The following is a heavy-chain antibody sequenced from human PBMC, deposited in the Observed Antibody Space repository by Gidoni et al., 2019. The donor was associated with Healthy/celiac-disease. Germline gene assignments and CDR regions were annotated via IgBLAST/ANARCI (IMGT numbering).Heavy chain of an antibody. CDR2: ISWNSCSI. V-gene: IGHV3-9*01. D-gene: IGHD6-19*01. J-gene: IGHJ4*02. CDR1: GFTFDDYA. Sequence: EVQLVESGGGLVQPGRSLRLSCAASGFTFDDYAMPWVRQAPGKGLEWVSGISWNSCSIGYADSVKGRFTISRDNAKNSLYLQMNSLRAEDTALYYCAKGGIAVYYFDYWGQGTLVTVSS. CDR3: AKGGIAVYYFDY.